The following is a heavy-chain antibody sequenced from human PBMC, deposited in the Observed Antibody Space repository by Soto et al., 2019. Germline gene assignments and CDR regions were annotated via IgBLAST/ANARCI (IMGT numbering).Heavy chain of an antibody. CDR1: GFRLRSRA. CDR3: IREVVCFDY. D-gene: IGHD2-15*01. J-gene: IGHJ4*02. Sequence: GGCLGLSCTASGFRLRSRAVTWVRQAPGKGLEWVSSISDSGGRTFYAGSVKGRFTISRDNSNNTLYLQMNSLRAEDTAVYYCIREVVCFDYWGQGTLVTVS. V-gene: IGHV3-23*01. CDR2: ISDSGGRT.